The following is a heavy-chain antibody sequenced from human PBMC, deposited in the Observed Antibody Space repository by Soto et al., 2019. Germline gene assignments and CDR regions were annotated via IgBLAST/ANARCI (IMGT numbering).Heavy chain of an antibody. D-gene: IGHD3-3*01. V-gene: IGHV1-3*01. CDR2: IKAGNGNT. Sequence: ASVKVSCKASGYTFTIYAMHWVRQAPAQTLEWMGWIKAGNGNTKYSQEFQGRVTITRDTSARTAYMERSSLRSEDTAVYYCAREPITIFGVVMPLYYYYGMDVWGQGTTVTVSS. CDR3: AREPITIFGVVMPLYYYYGMDV. CDR1: GYTFTIYA. J-gene: IGHJ6*02.